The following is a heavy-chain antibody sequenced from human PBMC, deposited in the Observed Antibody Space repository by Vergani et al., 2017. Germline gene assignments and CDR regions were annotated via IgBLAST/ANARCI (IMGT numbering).Heavy chain of an antibody. CDR1: GYTFTSYD. V-gene: IGHV1-46*03. Sequence: QVQLVQSGAEVKKPGASVQVSCKASGYTFTSYDMHWVRQVHGQGLEWMGKIYPSGGTNYAQKFQGRVTLTKDTSTRTVDMERSSLRSEDTAMYYCSRDGSGGSPFAMDVWGKGTTVTVSS. CDR2: IYPSGGT. J-gene: IGHJ6*04. CDR3: SRDGSGGSPFAMDV. D-gene: IGHD2-15*01.